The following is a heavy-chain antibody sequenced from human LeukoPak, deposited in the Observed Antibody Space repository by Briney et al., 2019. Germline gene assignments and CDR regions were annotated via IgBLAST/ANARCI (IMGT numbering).Heavy chain of an antibody. Sequence: SETLSLTCSVSIGSISSSKWWSWVRQSPVKGLEWIGEIYLYGTTNYNPSFTSRVTMSVDRSRNQFSLKLTSVTAADTAVYYCARPKQQYCTSSNCYRYFYMDVWSKGTTVTVSS. CDR3: ARPKQQYCTSSNCYRYFYMDV. CDR1: IGSISSSKW. D-gene: IGHD2-2*01. J-gene: IGHJ6*03. CDR2: IYLYGTT. V-gene: IGHV4-4*02.